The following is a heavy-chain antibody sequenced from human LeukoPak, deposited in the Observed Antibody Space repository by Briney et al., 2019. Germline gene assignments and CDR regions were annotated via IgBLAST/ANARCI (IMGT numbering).Heavy chain of an antibody. D-gene: IGHD2-15*01. V-gene: IGHV4-30-4*08. CDR3: ARIFRLGYCSGGSCPYYFDY. Sequence: SQTLSLTCTVSGGSISSGDYYWSWIRQPPGKGLEWIGYIYYSGSTYYNPSLKSRVTISVDTSKNQFSLKLSSVTAADTALYYCARIFRLGYCSGGSCPYYFDYWGQGTLVTVSS. CDR1: GGSISSGDYY. J-gene: IGHJ4*02. CDR2: IYYSGST.